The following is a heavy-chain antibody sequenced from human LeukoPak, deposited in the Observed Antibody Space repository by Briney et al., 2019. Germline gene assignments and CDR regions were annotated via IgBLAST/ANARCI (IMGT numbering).Heavy chain of an antibody. CDR2: IYHSGST. D-gene: IGHD3-22*01. V-gene: IGHV4-30-2*01. CDR3: ARSSYDSSGYPSTFDY. CDR1: GGSISSGGYS. J-gene: IGHJ4*02. Sequence: PSQTLSLTCAVSGGSISSGGYSWSWIRQPPGKGLEWIGYIYHSGSTYYNPSLKSRVTISVDRSKNQFSLKLSSVTAADTAVYYCARSSYDSSGYPSTFDYWGQGTLVTVSS.